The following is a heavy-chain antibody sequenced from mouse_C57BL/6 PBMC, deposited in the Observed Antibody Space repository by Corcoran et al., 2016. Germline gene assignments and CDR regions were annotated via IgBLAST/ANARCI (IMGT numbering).Heavy chain of an antibody. CDR3: ARCRYGRHYYAMDY. CDR2: INTYSGVP. CDR1: GYTFTTYG. J-gene: IGHJ4*01. Sequence: QIQLVQSGPEQKKPGETVKISCKASGYTFTTYGMSWVKQAPGKGLKWMGWINTYSGVPTYADDFKGRFAFSLETSASTTYLQINNLKNEDTATYFCARCRYGRHYYAMDYWGQGTSVTVSS. V-gene: IGHV9-3*01. D-gene: IGHD1-1*01.